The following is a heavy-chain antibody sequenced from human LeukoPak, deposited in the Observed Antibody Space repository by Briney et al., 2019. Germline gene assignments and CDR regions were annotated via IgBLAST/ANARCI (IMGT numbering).Heavy chain of an antibody. J-gene: IGHJ4*02. CDR1: GASISSSNW. Sequence: SETLSLTCTVSGASISSSNWWTWVRQPPGEALEWIGEIYHAGSTKYNPSLKGRLTISVDKSSNSFSLSLTSVTAADTAFYCARAAAVTGQFDFWGQGTLVTVSS. V-gene: IGHV4-4*02. CDR2: IYHAGST. CDR3: ARAAAVTGQFDF. D-gene: IGHD6-19*01.